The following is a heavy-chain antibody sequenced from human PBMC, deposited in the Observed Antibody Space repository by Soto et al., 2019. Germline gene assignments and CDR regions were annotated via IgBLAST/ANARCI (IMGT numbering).Heavy chain of an antibody. D-gene: IGHD3-22*01. J-gene: IGHJ4*02. CDR3: ARDYDSSGYPFDY. CDR2: ISYDGSNK. Sequence: QVQLVESGGGVVQPGRSLRLSCAASGFTFSSYAMHWVRQAPGKGLEWVAVISYDGSNKYYADSVKGRFTISRDNSKNTLYLQMNSLRAEGTAVYYCARDYDSSGYPFDYWGQGTLVTVSS. CDR1: GFTFSSYA. V-gene: IGHV3-30-3*01.